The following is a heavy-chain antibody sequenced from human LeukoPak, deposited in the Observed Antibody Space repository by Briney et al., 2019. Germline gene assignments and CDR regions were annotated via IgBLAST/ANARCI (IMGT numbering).Heavy chain of an antibody. CDR1: GFTFSSYS. CDR3: ARDEGYNDTSGYYSPYYFDY. J-gene: IGHJ4*02. CDR2: ISSSSSYI. Sequence: PGGSLRLSCAASGFTFSSYSMNWVRQAPGKGLEWVSSISSSSSYIYYADSVKGRFTISRDNAKNSRYLQMNSLRAEDTAVYYCARDEGYNDTSGYYSPYYFDYWGQGTLVTVSS. D-gene: IGHD3-22*01. V-gene: IGHV3-21*01.